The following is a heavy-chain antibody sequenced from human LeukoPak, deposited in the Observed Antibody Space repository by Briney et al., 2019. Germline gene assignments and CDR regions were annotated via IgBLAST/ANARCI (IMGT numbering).Heavy chain of an antibody. J-gene: IGHJ5*02. CDR3: ARAHTIFGVVTLNWFDP. D-gene: IGHD3-3*01. CDR2: IYTSGST. CDR1: GGSISSYY. Sequence: PSETLSLTCTVSGGSISSYYWSWIRQPAGKGLEWIGRIYTSGSTNYNPSLKSRVTISVDTSKNQFSLKLSSVTAADTAVYYCARAHTIFGVVTLNWFDPWGQGTLVTVSS. V-gene: IGHV4-4*07.